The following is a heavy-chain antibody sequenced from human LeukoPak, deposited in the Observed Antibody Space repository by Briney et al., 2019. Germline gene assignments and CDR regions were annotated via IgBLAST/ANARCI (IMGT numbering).Heavy chain of an antibody. V-gene: IGHV3-48*03. CDR2: ISSSGSTK. Sequence: GGSLRLSCAASGFTFSSYEMNWVRQAPGKGLEWVTYISSSGSTKYYADSVKGRFTISRDNAKYSLSLQINSLRAEDTAIYYCARVLRDPRLDYYYGMDVWGQGTTVTVSS. CDR1: GFTFSSYE. D-gene: IGHD1-1*01. CDR3: ARVLRDPRLDYYYGMDV. J-gene: IGHJ6*02.